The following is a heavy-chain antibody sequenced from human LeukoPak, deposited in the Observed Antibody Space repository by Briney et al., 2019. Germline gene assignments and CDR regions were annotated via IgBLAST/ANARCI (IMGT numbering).Heavy chain of an antibody. Sequence: GGSLRLSCAASGFIFSSYEMNWVRQAPGKGLEWVSTIIGSGGSTYYADSVKGRFTISRDNSKNTLYMQMNSLRAEDTAVYYCAKDRTGSYYSALDYWGQGTLVTVSS. CDR2: IIGSGGST. CDR3: AKDRTGSYYSALDY. J-gene: IGHJ4*02. V-gene: IGHV3-23*01. CDR1: GFIFSSYE. D-gene: IGHD3-10*01.